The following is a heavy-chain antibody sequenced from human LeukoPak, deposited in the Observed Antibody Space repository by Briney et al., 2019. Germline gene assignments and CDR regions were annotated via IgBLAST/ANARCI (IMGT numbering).Heavy chain of an antibody. Sequence: GGSLRLSCAASGFTFSTYSMNWVRQAPGKGLEWVSSVSSTGTYIYYADSLKGRFTISRDNAKNSLYLQMNSLRAEDTAVYYCARRFGEGAFDYWGQGTLVTVSS. J-gene: IGHJ4*02. D-gene: IGHD3-10*01. V-gene: IGHV3-21*01. CDR2: VSSTGTYI. CDR1: GFTFSTYS. CDR3: ARRFGEGAFDY.